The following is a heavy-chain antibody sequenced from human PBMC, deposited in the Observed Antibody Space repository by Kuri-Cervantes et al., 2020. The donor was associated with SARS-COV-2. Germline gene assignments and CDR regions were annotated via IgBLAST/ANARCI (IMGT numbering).Heavy chain of an antibody. CDR3: ARDESIFGVVIIDY. V-gene: IGHV3-30*01. Sequence: GGSLRLSCAASGFTFSSYAMHWVRQAPGKGLEWVAVISYDGSNEYYADSVKGRFTISRDNSKNTLYLQMNSLRAEDTAVYYCARDESIFGVVIIDYWGQGILVTVSS. J-gene: IGHJ4*02. CDR1: GFTFSSYA. D-gene: IGHD3-3*01. CDR2: ISYDGSNE.